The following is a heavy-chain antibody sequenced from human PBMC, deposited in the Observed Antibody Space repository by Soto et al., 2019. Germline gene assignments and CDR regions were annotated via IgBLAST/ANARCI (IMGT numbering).Heavy chain of an antibody. Sequence: GSLRLSCAASGFTFSSYSMNWVRQAPGKGLEWVSYISSSSSTIYYADSVKGRFTISRDNAKNSLYLQMNSLGDEDTAVYYCARDRVYDSSGYSDYWGQGTQVTVSS. V-gene: IGHV3-48*02. J-gene: IGHJ4*02. CDR1: GFTFSSYS. CDR2: ISSSSSTI. CDR3: ARDRVYDSSGYSDY. D-gene: IGHD3-22*01.